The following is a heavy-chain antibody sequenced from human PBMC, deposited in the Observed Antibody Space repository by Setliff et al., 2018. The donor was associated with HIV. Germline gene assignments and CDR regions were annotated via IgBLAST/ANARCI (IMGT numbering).Heavy chain of an antibody. Sequence: SVKVSCKTSGGTFRSQAISWVRQAPGQGLEWMGGLISMFKIPQIAQKFQGRVTITADESTSTAYMELSSLTSEDMAVYYCARGGWSGGGPLHYSYYYLDVWGQGTAVTVSS. V-gene: IGHV1-69*13. D-gene: IGHD2-15*01. J-gene: IGHJ6*02. CDR3: ARGGWSGGGPLHYSYYYLDV. CDR2: LISMFKIP. CDR1: GGTFRSQA.